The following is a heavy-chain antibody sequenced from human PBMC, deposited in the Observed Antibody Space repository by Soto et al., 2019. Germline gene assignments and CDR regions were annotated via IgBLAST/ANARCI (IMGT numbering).Heavy chain of an antibody. J-gene: IGHJ6*02. Sequence: SVKVSCKASGYTFTSYGMNWVRQAPGRGLEWMGWIIPIFGTANYAQKFQGRVTITGDKSTSTAYMELSSLRSEDTAVYYCARGDDSSGYYVLYYYYGLDVWGQGTTVTFSS. CDR3: ARGDDSSGYYVLYYYYGLDV. V-gene: IGHV1-69*06. CDR1: GYTFTSYG. D-gene: IGHD3-22*01. CDR2: IIPIFGTA.